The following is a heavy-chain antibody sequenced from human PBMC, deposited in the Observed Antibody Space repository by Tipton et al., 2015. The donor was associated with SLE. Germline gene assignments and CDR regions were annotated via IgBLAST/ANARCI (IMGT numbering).Heavy chain of an antibody. Sequence: TLSLTCTVSGSSITAYYWTWIRQPPGKGLEWIGYVYYSGTTNYNPSLKSRVSISVSTSKNQFSLRLTSVTAADTAVYYCARDDVSSGYYWYFDVWGRGTLVTVSS. D-gene: IGHD5-12*01. CDR3: ARDDVSSGYYWYFDV. CDR1: GSSITAYY. J-gene: IGHJ2*01. CDR2: VYYSGTT. V-gene: IGHV4-59*01.